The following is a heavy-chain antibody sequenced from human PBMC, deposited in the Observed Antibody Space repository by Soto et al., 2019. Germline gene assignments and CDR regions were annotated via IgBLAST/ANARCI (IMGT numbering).Heavy chain of an antibody. CDR3: AHRFFPYRSGWDWGRFDY. J-gene: IGHJ4*02. CDR2: IYWDDDK. Sequence: QITLRESGPTRVKPTQTLTLTCTFSGFSLSSRGVGVGWIRQPPGQALEWLAFIYWDDDKRYNPSLKSRLTGTKDTSKNLVVLTMTNMDPVDTATYFCAHRFFPYRSGWDWGRFDYWGQGNLVTVSS. D-gene: IGHD6-19*01. V-gene: IGHV2-5*02. CDR1: GFSLSSRGVG.